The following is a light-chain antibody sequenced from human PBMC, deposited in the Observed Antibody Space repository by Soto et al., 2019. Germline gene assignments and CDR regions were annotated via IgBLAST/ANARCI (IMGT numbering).Light chain of an antibody. J-gene: IGKJ1*01. Sequence: EIVMTQSPATLSVSPGERATLSCRASQSVSSNLAWYQQKPGQAPRLLIYGASTRATGIPARFSGSGSGTEFTLTISSLQSEDFAVYFCQQTAHSPLTFGQGTRVDIK. CDR1: QSVSSN. V-gene: IGKV3-15*01. CDR2: GAS. CDR3: QQTAHSPLT.